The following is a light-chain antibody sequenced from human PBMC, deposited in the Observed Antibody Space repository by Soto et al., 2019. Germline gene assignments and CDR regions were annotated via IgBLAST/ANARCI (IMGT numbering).Light chain of an antibody. J-gene: IGKJ1*01. CDR3: QQYYSSPRT. CDR1: QSLLYSSNNQNY. Sequence: DIVMTQSPDSLAVSLGERATIHCKSSQSLLYSSNNQNYLAWYQQKPGQPPKLLIYWASARQSGVPDRFSGSGSGTDFTLTISSLQAEDVAVYYCQQYYSSPRTFGQGTKVEIK. V-gene: IGKV4-1*01. CDR2: WAS.